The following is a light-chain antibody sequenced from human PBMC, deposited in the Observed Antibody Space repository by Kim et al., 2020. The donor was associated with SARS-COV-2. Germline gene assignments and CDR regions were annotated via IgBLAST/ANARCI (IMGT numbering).Light chain of an antibody. CDR1: SRGVGSYNL. Sequence: GQSLTLSCTGTSRGVGSYNLVSEYRQNPGTPPNLLIYEGRPRPSGVSTRFSGSKSGNTASLPISGLQAEDEADYYCCSYAGSSTWVFGGGTQLTVL. CDR3: CSYAGSSTWV. V-gene: IGLV2-23*01. CDR2: EGR. J-gene: IGLJ3*02.